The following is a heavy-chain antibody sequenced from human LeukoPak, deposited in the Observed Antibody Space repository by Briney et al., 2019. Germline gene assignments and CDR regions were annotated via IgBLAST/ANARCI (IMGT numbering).Heavy chain of an antibody. D-gene: IGHD2-15*01. J-gene: IGHJ4*02. V-gene: IGHV4-31*03. CDR1: GGSISSGGYY. Sequence: PSETLSLTCTVSGGSISSGGYYWSWIRQHPGKGLEWIGYIYYSGSTYYNPSLKSRVTISVDTSKNQFSLKLSSVTAADTAVYYCARVEAGYCSGGSCYQFDYWGQGTLVTVSS. CDR3: ARVEAGYCSGGSCYQFDY. CDR2: IYYSGST.